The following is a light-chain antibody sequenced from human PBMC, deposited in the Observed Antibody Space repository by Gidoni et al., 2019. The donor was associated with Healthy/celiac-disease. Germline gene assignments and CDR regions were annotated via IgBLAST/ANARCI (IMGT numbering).Light chain of an antibody. CDR3: QQHGTSPRT. CDR2: AAS. V-gene: IGKV3-20*01. J-gene: IGKJ1*01. Sequence: EIVLTQSPGTLSLSLGDRATLSGRASQSASSSYLAWYQQKPGQAPRLLIYAASSRATGIPDRFSGSGSGTDFTLTISRLEPEDFAVYYCQQHGTSPRTFGQGTKVEIK. CDR1: QSASSSY.